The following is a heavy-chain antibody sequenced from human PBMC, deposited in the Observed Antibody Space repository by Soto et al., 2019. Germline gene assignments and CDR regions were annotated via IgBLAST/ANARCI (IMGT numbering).Heavy chain of an antibody. CDR1: GFTFGDYA. Sequence: GGSLRLSCTASGFTFGDYAMSWFRQAPGKGLEWVGFIRSKAYGGTTEYAASVKGRFTISRDDSKSIAYLQMNSLKTEDTAVYYCTRPGLTGDRNDAFDIWGQGTMVTVSS. CDR2: IRSKAYGGTT. V-gene: IGHV3-49*03. D-gene: IGHD7-27*01. J-gene: IGHJ3*02. CDR3: TRPGLTGDRNDAFDI.